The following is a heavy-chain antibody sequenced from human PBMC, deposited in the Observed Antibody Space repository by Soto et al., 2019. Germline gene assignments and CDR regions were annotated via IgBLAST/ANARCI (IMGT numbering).Heavy chain of an antibody. CDR3: AREGDSSGPDFDY. D-gene: IGHD3-22*01. CDR2: TTNRAKSYTA. Sequence: GGSLRLSCAGSGFTFSDHYIDWVRQAPGKGLEWVGRTTNRAKSYTAEYAASVKGRFTISRDDSHMYLQMDSLKTEDTAVYYCAREGDSSGPDFDYWGQGTLVTVSS. J-gene: IGHJ4*02. CDR1: GFTFSDHY. V-gene: IGHV3-72*01.